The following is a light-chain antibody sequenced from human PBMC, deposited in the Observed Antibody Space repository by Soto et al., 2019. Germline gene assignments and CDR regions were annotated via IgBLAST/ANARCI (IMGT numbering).Light chain of an antibody. CDR2: TNN. J-gene: IGLJ2*01. V-gene: IGLV1-47*01. Sequence: QPVLTQPPSASGTPGRGVTISCSGSSSNIGSNYVYWYQQLPGMAPKLLIYTNNQRPSGVPDRFSGSKSGTSASLAISGLRSEDEADYYCAAWDDSLSASVVFGGGTQLTVL. CDR1: SSNIGSNY. CDR3: AAWDDSLSASVV.